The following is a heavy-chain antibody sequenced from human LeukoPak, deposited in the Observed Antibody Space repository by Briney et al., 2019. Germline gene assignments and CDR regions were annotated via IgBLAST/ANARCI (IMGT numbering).Heavy chain of an antibody. V-gene: IGHV1-69*06. CDR1: GGTFSSYA. CDR2: IIPIFGTA. Sequence: SVKVSCKASGGTFSSYAISWVRQAPGQGLEWMGGIIPIFGTANYAQKFQGRVTITADKSTSTAYMELSSLRSEDTAVYYCATVGYYGSGSHNRDAFDIWGQGTMVTVSS. D-gene: IGHD3-10*01. CDR3: ATVGYYGSGSHNRDAFDI. J-gene: IGHJ3*02.